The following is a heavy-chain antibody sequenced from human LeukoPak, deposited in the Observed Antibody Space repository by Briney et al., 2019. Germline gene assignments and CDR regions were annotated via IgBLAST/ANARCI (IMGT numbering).Heavy chain of an antibody. Sequence: SETLSLTCAVYGGSISGYYWSWIRQPPGKGLEWIGEINHSGSTNYNPSLKSRVTISVDTSKNQLSLKLSSVTAADTAVYYCARDGGGNRNFDYWGQGTLVTVSS. D-gene: IGHD4-23*01. CDR3: ARDGGGNRNFDY. CDR2: INHSGST. J-gene: IGHJ4*02. CDR1: GGSISGYY. V-gene: IGHV4-34*01.